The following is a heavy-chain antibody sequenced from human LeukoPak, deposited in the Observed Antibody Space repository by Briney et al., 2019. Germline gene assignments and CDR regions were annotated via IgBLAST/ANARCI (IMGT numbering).Heavy chain of an antibody. CDR2: IFYSGST. V-gene: IGHV4-59*12. Sequence: SETLSLTCTVSGDSMSSYYWSWIRQPPGKGPEWIGYIFYSGSTNYSPSLKSRVTISGDMSKNQFSLKLSSVTAADTAVYYCAREPISKTGTTSFDPWGQGTLVTVSS. CDR3: AREPISKTGTTSFDP. J-gene: IGHJ5*02. D-gene: IGHD1-1*01. CDR1: GDSMSSYY.